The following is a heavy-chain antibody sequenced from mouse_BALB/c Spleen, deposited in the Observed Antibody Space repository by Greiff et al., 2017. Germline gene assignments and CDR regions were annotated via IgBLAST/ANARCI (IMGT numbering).Heavy chain of an antibody. J-gene: IGHJ1*01. Sequence: QVTLKVSGPGILQPSQTLSLTCSFSGFSLSTYGIGVGWIRQPSGKGLEWLAHIWWNDNKYYNTALKSRLTISKDTSNNQVFLKIASVDTADTATYYCARNYYGSSYEGYFDVWGAGTTVTVSS. CDR1: GFSLSTYGIG. V-gene: IGHV8-11*01. CDR3: ARNYYGSSYEGYFDV. D-gene: IGHD1-1*01. CDR2: IWWNDNK.